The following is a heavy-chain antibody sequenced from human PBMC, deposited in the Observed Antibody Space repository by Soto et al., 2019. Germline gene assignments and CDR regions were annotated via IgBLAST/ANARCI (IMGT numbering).Heavy chain of an antibody. D-gene: IGHD1-26*01. CDR1: GDSISPYY. V-gene: IGHV4-59*12. CDR2: ISYSGST. J-gene: IGHJ6*02. Sequence: PSETLSLTCTVSGDSISPYYWSWIRKPPGQGLEWIGYISYSGSTYYNPSLESRVTISVDTSKNQFSLKLSSVTAADTAVYYCAREFQGWETNYYYYGMDVWGQGTTVTVSS. CDR3: AREFQGWETNYYYYGMDV.